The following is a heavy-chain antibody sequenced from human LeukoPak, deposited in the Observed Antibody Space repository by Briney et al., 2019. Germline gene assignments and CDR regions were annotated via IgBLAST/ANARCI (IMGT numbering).Heavy chain of an antibody. J-gene: IGHJ4*02. CDR1: GGSISSGSYY. CDR2: IYTSGST. V-gene: IGHV4-61*02. Sequence: SETLSLTCTVSGGSISSGSYYWSWIRQPAGKGLEWIGRIYTSGSTNYNPSLKSRVTIPVDTSKNQFSLKLSSVTAADTAVYYCARRSLAVADDYWGQGTLVTVSS. D-gene: IGHD6-19*01. CDR3: ARRSLAVADDY.